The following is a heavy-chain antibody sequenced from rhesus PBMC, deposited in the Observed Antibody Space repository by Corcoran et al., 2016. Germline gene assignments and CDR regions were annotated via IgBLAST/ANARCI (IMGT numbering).Heavy chain of an antibody. Sequence: EVQLVETGGGLVQPGGSLKLSCAASGFTFSSYGMSWVCQASGRGLELVSAINSCGGSTYYADSVTGRFTISRDNSKTTLSLQMNSLRAEDTAVYYCAKLNYDSGYDFDYWGQGVLVTVSS. CDR1: GFTFSSYG. D-gene: IGHD3-28*01. CDR3: AKLNYDSGYDFDY. CDR2: INSCGGST. J-gene: IGHJ4*01. V-gene: IGHV3S5*01.